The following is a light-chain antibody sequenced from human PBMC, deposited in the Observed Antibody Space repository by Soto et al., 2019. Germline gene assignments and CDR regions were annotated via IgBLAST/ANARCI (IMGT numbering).Light chain of an antibody. Sequence: IRMTQSPSSFSASTGDRVTITCRASQSIGTYLAWYQQIPGRAPKLLIFAASTLQRGVPSRFSGSGSGTDFTLTISCLQSEDFATYYCQQYYIYPPTFGGGTKVDIK. CDR2: AAS. CDR3: QQYYIYPPT. V-gene: IGKV1-8*01. CDR1: QSIGTY. J-gene: IGKJ4*01.